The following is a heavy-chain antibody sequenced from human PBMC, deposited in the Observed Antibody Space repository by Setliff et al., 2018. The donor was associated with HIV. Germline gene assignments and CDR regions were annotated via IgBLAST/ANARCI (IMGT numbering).Heavy chain of an antibody. CDR2: IHYNGRT. D-gene: IGHD5-12*01. CDR3: ARYTSKVDWFDP. J-gene: IGHJ5*02. CDR1: GGSINGYY. V-gene: IGHV4-59*04. Sequence: SETLSLTCTVSGGSINGYYWSWIRQPPGKGLEWIAIIHYNGRTYYDPSLKSRVTIFVDTSKTQSYLKLRSVTASDTAVYYCARYTSKVDWFDPWGQGTLVTVSS.